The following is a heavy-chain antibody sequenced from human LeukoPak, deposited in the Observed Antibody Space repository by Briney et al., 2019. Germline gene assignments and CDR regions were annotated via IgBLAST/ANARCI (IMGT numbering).Heavy chain of an antibody. D-gene: IGHD6-13*01. V-gene: IGHV4-39*07. CDR3: APGIAAVGTGAFDI. Sequence: SETLSLTCTVSGGSISSSSYYWGWIRQPPGKGLEWIGSIYYSGSTYYNPSLKSRVTISVDTSKNQFSLKLSSVTAADTAVYYCAPGIAAVGTGAFDIWGQGTMVTVSS. CDR2: IYYSGST. J-gene: IGHJ3*02. CDR1: GGSISSSSYY.